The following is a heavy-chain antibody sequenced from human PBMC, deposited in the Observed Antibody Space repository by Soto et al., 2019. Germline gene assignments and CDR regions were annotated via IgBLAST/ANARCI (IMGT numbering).Heavy chain of an antibody. V-gene: IGHV4-31*11. CDR1: GGSISSGGYY. D-gene: IGHD3-22*01. CDR2: IYYSGST. Sequence: PSETLSLTCAVSGGSISSGGYYWSWIRQHPGKGLEWIGYIYYSGSTYYNPSLKSRVTISVDTSKNQFSLKLSSVTAADTAVYYCAGGYPSSGYYYSVYWGPGPLLTVSS. J-gene: IGHJ4*02. CDR3: AGGYPSSGYYYSVY.